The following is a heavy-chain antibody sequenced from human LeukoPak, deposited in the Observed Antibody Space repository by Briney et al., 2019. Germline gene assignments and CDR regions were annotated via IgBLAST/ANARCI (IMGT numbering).Heavy chain of an antibody. Sequence: PTGGSLIFSCSVSGCSISNYCMHWIRQAPGKGLVWVSRINGDGTITYYADSVKGRFTNSRDNAKNALYLQINSLRAEDTVVYYCARGCCANSWNYRDYGGQGTLVTVSS. CDR3: ARGCCANSWNYRDY. CDR2: INGDGTIT. CDR1: GCSISNYC. V-gene: IGHV3-74*01. J-gene: IGHJ4*02. D-gene: IGHD1-20*01.